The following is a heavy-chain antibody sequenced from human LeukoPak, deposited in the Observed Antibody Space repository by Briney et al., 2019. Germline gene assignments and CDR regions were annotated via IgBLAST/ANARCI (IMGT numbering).Heavy chain of an antibody. CDR1: GYTFTYYA. CDR2: ITPGGGT. V-gene: IGHV1-2*02. J-gene: IGHJ4*02. Sequence: GASVKVSCKASGYTFTYYAMHWVRQAPGQGLQWMGWITPGGGTNYPQKFQGRVAITWDTSITTAYMDLSRLTSDDTAVYYCARDRYGDGFAHFDYWGQGALVTVSS. CDR3: ARDRYGDGFAHFDY. D-gene: IGHD5-24*01.